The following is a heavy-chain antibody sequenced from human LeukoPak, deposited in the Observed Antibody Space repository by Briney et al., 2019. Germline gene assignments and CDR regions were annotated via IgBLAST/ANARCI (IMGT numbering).Heavy chain of an antibody. J-gene: IGHJ4*02. V-gene: IGHV3-30*02. Sequence: GGSLRLSCAASGFTFSSYGMHWVRQAPGKGLEWVAVIWYGGSNKYYADSVKGRFTISRDNSKNMLYLQMNSLRAEDTAVYYCAKDDGGSYSFDYWGQGTLVTVSS. CDR3: AKDDGGSYSFDY. CDR2: IWYGGSNK. CDR1: GFTFSSYG. D-gene: IGHD1-26*01.